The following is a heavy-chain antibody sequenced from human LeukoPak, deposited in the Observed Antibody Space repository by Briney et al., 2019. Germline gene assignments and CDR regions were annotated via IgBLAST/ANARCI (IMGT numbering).Heavy chain of an antibody. V-gene: IGHV1-18*04. CDR1: GYTFTSYG. D-gene: IGHD1-1*01. Sequence: ASVKVSCKASGYTFTSYGISWVRQAPGQGLEWMGWISAYNGNTNYAQKLQGRVTMTTDTPTSTAYMELRSLRSDDTAVYYCARRGRRHYYYGMDVWGKGTTVTVSS. J-gene: IGHJ6*04. CDR3: ARRGRRHYYYGMDV. CDR2: ISAYNGNT.